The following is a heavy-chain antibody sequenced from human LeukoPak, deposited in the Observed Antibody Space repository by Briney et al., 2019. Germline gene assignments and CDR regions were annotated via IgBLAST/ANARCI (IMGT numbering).Heavy chain of an antibody. CDR3: ARHSGKSNAFDI. CDR1: GGSISSYY. J-gene: IGHJ3*02. Sequence: SETLSLTCTVSGGSISSYYWSWIRQPPGKGLEWIGYIYYSGSTNYNPSLKSRVTISVDTSKNQFSLKLSSVTAADTAVYYCARHSGKSNAFDIWGQGTVVTVSS. CDR2: IYYSGST. D-gene: IGHD2-15*01. V-gene: IGHV4-59*08.